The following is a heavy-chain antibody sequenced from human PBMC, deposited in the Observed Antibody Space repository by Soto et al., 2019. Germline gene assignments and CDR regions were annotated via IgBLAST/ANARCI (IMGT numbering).Heavy chain of an antibody. CDR2: MNPKSGNT. CDR1: GYTFTSYD. Sequence: QVQLVQSGAEVQKPGASVKVSCKASGYTFTSYDITWVRQATGQGLERMGWMNPKSGNTAYAQKFQGRHTMTGNTSISTAYMELSSLRSEDTAAYYCARVLYYDILTGQNWFDPWGQGALVTVSS. V-gene: IGHV1-8*01. CDR3: ARVLYYDILTGQNWFDP. J-gene: IGHJ5*02. D-gene: IGHD3-9*01.